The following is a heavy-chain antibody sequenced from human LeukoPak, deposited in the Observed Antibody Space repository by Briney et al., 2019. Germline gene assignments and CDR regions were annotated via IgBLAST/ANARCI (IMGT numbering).Heavy chain of an antibody. J-gene: IGHJ4*02. D-gene: IGHD6-19*01. CDR1: GFTFSSYG. CDR3: ARDHDSSGWALDY. V-gene: IGHV3-21*01. Sequence: PGGSLRLSCAASGFTFSSYGMSWVRQAPGKGLEWVSSISSSSSYIYYADSVKGRFTISRDNAKNSLYLQMNSLRAEDTAVYYCARDHDSSGWALDYWGQGTLVTVSS. CDR2: ISSSSSYI.